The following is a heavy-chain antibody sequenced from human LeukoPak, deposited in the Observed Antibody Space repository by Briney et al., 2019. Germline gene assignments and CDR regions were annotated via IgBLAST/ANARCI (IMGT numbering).Heavy chain of an antibody. Sequence: SETLSLTCAVYGGSFSGYYWSWIRRPPGKGLEWIGEINHSGSTNYNPSLKSRVTISVDTSKNQFSLKLSSVTAADTAVYYCARVLRIVVVPAATAHFDYWGQGTLVTVSS. CDR3: ARVLRIVVVPAATAHFDY. CDR2: INHSGST. CDR1: GGSFSGYY. V-gene: IGHV4-34*01. D-gene: IGHD2-2*01. J-gene: IGHJ4*02.